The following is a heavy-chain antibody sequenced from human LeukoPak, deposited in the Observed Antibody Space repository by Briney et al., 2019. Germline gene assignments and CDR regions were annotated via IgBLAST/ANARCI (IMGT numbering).Heavy chain of an antibody. J-gene: IGHJ2*01. D-gene: IGHD3-22*01. Sequence: GASVKVSFKASGGTFSIYAISWVRQAPGQGLEWMGGIIPIFGTANYAQKFQGRVTTTAEKSTSTAYMELSSLRSEDTAVYYCARVGSTYYYDSSGYSRTPRPYWYFDLWGRGTLVTVSS. CDR3: ARVGSTYYYDSSGYSRTPRPYWYFDL. V-gene: IGHV1-69*06. CDR1: GGTFSIYA. CDR2: IIPIFGTA.